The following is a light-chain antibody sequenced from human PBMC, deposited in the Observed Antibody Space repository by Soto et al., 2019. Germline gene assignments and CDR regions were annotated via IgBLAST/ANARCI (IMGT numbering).Light chain of an antibody. Sequence: EIVMTQSPASLSVSPGERATLSCRASQSTNNYLAWYQQKPGQAPRLLIYDASSRATGIPDRFSGSGSGTDFTLTISRLEPEDFAVYYCQQYGSSPSLTFGGGTKVDI. J-gene: IGKJ4*01. CDR3: QQYGSSPSLT. CDR2: DAS. V-gene: IGKV3-20*01. CDR1: QSTNNY.